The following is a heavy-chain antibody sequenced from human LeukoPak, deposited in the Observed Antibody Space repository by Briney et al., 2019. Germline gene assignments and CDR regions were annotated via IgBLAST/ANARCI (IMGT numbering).Heavy chain of an antibody. V-gene: IGHV1-46*01. CDR3: ARIGRSIFGDEEFDP. J-gene: IGHJ5*02. D-gene: IGHD3-3*01. CDR2: INPSGGST. CDR1: GYTFTSYY. Sequence: GASVKVSCKASGYTFTSYYMHWERQAPGQGLEWMGIINPSGGSTSYAQKFQGRVTMTRDMSTSTVYMELSSLRSEDTAVYYCARIGRSIFGDEEFDPWGQGTLVTVSS.